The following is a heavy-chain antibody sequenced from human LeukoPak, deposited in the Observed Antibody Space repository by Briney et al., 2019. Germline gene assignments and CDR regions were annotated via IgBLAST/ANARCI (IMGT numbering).Heavy chain of an antibody. CDR3: ARDPYSGSYYFDY. CDR1: GFTFSSYE. V-gene: IGHV3-48*03. J-gene: IGHJ4*02. CDR2: ISSSGCTI. Sequence: GGSLRLSCAASGFTFSSYEMNWVRQAPGKGLEWVSYISSSGCTIYYADSVKGRFTISRDNAKNSLYLQMNSLRAEGTAVYYCARDPYSGSYYFDYWGQGTLVTVSS. D-gene: IGHD1-26*01.